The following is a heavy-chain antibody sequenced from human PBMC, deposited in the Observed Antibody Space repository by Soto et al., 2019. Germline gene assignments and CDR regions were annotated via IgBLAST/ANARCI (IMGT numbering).Heavy chain of an antibody. J-gene: IGHJ4*02. D-gene: IGHD1-26*01. Sequence: GGSLRLSCAASGFTFSSYGMHWVRQAPGKGLEWVAVIWYDGSNKYYADSVKGRFTISRDNSKNTLYLQMNSLRAEDTAVYYCARGTYSGSYRHYFDYWGQGTLVTVSS. CDR1: GFTFSSYG. CDR2: IWYDGSNK. CDR3: ARGTYSGSYRHYFDY. V-gene: IGHV3-33*01.